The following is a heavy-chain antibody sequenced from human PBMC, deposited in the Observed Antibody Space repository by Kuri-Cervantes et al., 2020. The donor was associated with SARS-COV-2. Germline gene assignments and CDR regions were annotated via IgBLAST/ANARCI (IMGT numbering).Heavy chain of an antibody. CDR3: AKVGSVGAFTY. CDR1: GFTFSGYS. D-gene: IGHD6-25*01. Sequence: GGSLRLSCAASGFTFSGYSMNWVRQAPGMGLEWVSSITGSSSYIYYADSVKGRFTISRDNAKNSLYLQMNSLRAEDTALYYCAKVGSVGAFTYWGQGTLVTVSS. V-gene: IGHV3-21*04. CDR2: ITGSSSYI. J-gene: IGHJ4*02.